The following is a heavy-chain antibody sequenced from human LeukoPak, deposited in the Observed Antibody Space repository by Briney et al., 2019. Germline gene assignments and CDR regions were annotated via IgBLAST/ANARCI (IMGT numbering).Heavy chain of an antibody. CDR1: GFTFSSYG. J-gene: IGHJ4*02. CDR2: ISYDGSNK. D-gene: IGHD3-22*01. Sequence: PGGSLGLSCAASGFTFSSYGMHWVRQAPGKGLEWVAVISYDGSNKYYADSVKGRFTISRDNSKNTLYLQMNSLRAEDTAVYYGVVTPYYFDYWGQGTLVTVSS. CDR3: VVTPYYFDY. V-gene: IGHV3-30*03.